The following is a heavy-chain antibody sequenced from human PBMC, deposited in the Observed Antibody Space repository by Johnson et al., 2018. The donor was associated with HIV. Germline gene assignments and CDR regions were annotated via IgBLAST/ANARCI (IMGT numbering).Heavy chain of an antibody. J-gene: IGHJ3*02. Sequence: QVQLVESGGGVVQPGRSLRLSCAASGFTFNSYAMHWVRQAPGNGLEWVAIISYDGSNKYYADSVKGRFTISRDNAKNTLYLQMNSLRAEDTAVYYCARAWSLGAFDIWGQGTMVTVSS. CDR3: ARAWSLGAFDI. V-gene: IGHV3-30*04. CDR2: ISYDGSNK. D-gene: IGHD2-15*01. CDR1: GFTFNSYA.